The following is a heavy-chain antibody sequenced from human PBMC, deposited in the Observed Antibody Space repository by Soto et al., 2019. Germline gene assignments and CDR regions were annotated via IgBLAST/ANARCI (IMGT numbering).Heavy chain of an antibody. CDR2: INSDGSST. CDR1: GFTFSSYW. CDR3: ARGYSSGWFQVGAFDI. V-gene: IGHV3-74*01. D-gene: IGHD6-19*01. J-gene: IGHJ3*02. Sequence: GGSLRLSCVASGFTFSSYWMHWVRQAPGKGLVWVSRINSDGSSTSYADSVKGRFTISRDNAKNTLYLQMNSLRAEDTAVYYCARGYSSGWFQVGAFDIWGQGTMVTVSS.